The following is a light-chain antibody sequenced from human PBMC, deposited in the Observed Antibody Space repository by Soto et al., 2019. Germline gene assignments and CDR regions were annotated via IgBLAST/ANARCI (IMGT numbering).Light chain of an antibody. V-gene: IGKV3D-20*01. CDR1: QAVNNRD. CDR3: QQYGSCSRT. CDR2: DAS. J-gene: IGKJ3*01. Sequence: VLTQSPATLSLSPGERATLSCTASQAVNNRDLTRYQQKPGQAPRLLIYDASTRATAVPDRFTGSGSGTDFTVTISGLQPEDWAVYFCQQYGSCSRTFGPGTRV.